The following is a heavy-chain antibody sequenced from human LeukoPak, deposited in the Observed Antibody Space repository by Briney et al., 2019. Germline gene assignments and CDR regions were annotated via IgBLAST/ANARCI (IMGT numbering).Heavy chain of an antibody. D-gene: IGHD6-19*01. Sequence: SETLSLTCSVSGGSIRNYYWSWIRQPPGKGLEWIGNIYNSGTTNYNPSLESRVTISVDTSKNQLSLQLTSVTAADTAVYYCTKATQWLAFDYWGRGTLVTVSS. CDR1: GGSIRNYY. J-gene: IGHJ4*02. CDR3: TKATQWLAFDY. V-gene: IGHV4-59*13. CDR2: IYNSGTT.